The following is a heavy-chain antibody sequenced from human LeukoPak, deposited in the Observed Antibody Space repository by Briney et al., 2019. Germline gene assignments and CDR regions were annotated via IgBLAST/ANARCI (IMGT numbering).Heavy chain of an antibody. V-gene: IGHV4-4*07. J-gene: IGHJ5*02. CDR3: ARARREIRFPEWFDP. D-gene: IGHD3-3*01. Sequence: SETLSPTCTVSGGSISSYYWSWIRQPAGKGLEWIGRIYTSGSTNYNPSLKSRVTMSVDTSKNQFSLKLSSVTAADTAVYYCARARREIRFPEWFDPWGQGTLVTVSS. CDR1: GGSISSYY. CDR2: IYTSGST.